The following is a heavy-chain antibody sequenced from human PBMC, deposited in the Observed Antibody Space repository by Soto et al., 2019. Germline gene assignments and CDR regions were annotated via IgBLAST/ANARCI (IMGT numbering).Heavy chain of an antibody. CDR1: GYTFTRSG. J-gene: IGHJ6*02. CDR2: ISTYNGDT. V-gene: IGHV1-18*01. D-gene: IGHD5-12*01. CDR3: AGEGVAPYYYYGMDV. Sequence: QVQLVQSGAEVKKPGASVKVSCKASGYTFTRSGISWVRQAPGQGLEWMGWISTYNGDTNYAQKFQGRVTMTTDTSTSAAYMELRTLRSDDTAVDYCAGEGVAPYYYYGMDVWGQGATVTVSS.